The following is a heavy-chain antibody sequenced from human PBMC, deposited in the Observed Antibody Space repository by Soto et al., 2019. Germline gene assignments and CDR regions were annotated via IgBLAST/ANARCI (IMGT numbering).Heavy chain of an antibody. J-gene: IGHJ6*02. CDR3: ARGIAAAAARGMDV. V-gene: IGHV1-18*01. CDR1: GYTFTSYG. CDR2: ISAYNGNT. D-gene: IGHD6-13*01. Sequence: ASVKVSCKASGYTFTSYGISWVRQAPGQGLEWMGWISAYNGNTNYAQKFQGWVTMTRDTSISTAYMELSRLRSDDTAVYYCARGIAAAAARGMDVWGQGTTVTVSS.